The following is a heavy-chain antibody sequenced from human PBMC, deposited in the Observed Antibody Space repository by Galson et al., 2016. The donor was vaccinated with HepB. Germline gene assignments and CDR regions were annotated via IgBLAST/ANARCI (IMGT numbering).Heavy chain of an antibody. CDR3: AREMSLITILRGVTSSRLHHAIDC. D-gene: IGHD3-10*01. Sequence: SLRLSCAASGLTFSDYYMSWIRQAPGKGLEWVSYISRDSTYTNYADSVKGRFTISRDNAKNSLFLQMNTLRAEDTAVYYCAREMSLITILRGVTSSRLHHAIDCWGQGTLVTVSS. J-gene: IGHJ4*02. CDR2: ISRDSTYT. V-gene: IGHV3-11*06. CDR1: GLTFSDYY.